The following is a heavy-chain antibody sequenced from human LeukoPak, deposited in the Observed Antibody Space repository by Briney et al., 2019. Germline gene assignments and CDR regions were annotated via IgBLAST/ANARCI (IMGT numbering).Heavy chain of an antibody. D-gene: IGHD4-23*01. CDR3: ARGQKGRLRWSPNGGGWRY. J-gene: IGHJ4*02. CDR1: GGSISSSSYY. Sequence: PSETLSLTCTVSGGSISSSSYYWGWIRQPPGKGLEWIGEINHSGSTNYNPSLKSRVTISVDTSKNQFSLKLSSVTAADTAVYYCARGQKGRLRWSPNGGGWRYWGQGTLVTVSS. V-gene: IGHV4-39*07. CDR2: INHSGST.